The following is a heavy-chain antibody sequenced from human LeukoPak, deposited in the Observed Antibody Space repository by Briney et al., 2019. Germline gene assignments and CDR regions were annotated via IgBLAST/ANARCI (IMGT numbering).Heavy chain of an antibody. CDR2: ISGSGGST. CDR3: ARDPGDSSGYSYFDY. D-gene: IGHD3-22*01. V-gene: IGHV3-23*01. J-gene: IGHJ4*02. CDR1: GFTFSSYA. Sequence: GGSLRLSCAASGFTFSSYAMSWVRQAPGKGLEWVSAISGSGGSTYYADSVKGRFTISRDNPKNSLYLQMNSLRAEDTAVYYCARDPGDSSGYSYFDYWGQGTLVTVSS.